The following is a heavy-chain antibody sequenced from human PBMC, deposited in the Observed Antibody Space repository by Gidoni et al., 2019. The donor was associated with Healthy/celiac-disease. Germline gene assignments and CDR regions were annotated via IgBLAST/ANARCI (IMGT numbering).Heavy chain of an antibody. J-gene: IGHJ3*02. CDR2: IYHSGST. V-gene: IGHV4-30-2*01. D-gene: IGHD3-3*01. Sequence: QLQLQESGSGLVKPSQTLSLTCAVSGGSISSGGYSWSWIRQPPGKGLEWIGYIYHSGSTYYNPYLKSRVTISVDRSKNQFSLKLSSVTAADTAVYYCARHSEDFWSGLGAFDIWGQGTMVTVSS. CDR3: ARHSEDFWSGLGAFDI. CDR1: GGSISSGGYS.